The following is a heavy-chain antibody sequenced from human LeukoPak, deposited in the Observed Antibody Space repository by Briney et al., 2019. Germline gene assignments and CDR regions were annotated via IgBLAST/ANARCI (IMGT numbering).Heavy chain of an antibody. Sequence: PSETLSLTCAVSGGSISSSSYYWGWIRQPPGKGLEWIGSIYYSGGTNYNPSLKSRVTISVDTSKNQFSLKLSSVTAADTAVYYCAREIAARRPNWFDPWGQGTLVTVSS. D-gene: IGHD6-6*01. J-gene: IGHJ5*02. CDR1: GGSISSSSYY. CDR3: AREIAARRPNWFDP. V-gene: IGHV4-39*07. CDR2: IYYSGGT.